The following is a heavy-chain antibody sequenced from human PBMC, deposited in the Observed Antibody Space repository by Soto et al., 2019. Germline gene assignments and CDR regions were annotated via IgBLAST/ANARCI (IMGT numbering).Heavy chain of an antibody. CDR3: ASRPLNTNSGY. CDR1: GFTVSSND. Sequence: VQLVESGGGLIQPGGPLRLSCAASGFTVSSNDMSWVRQAPGKGLEWVSLIYSSGNTYYADSVKGRFTISRDNSKNTLYLQMNSLRAEDTAVYYCASRPLNTNSGYWGQGTQVTVSS. D-gene: IGHD2-8*01. J-gene: IGHJ4*02. V-gene: IGHV3-53*01. CDR2: IYSSGNT.